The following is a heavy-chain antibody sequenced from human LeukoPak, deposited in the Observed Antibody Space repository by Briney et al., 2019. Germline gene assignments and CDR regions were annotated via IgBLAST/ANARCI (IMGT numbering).Heavy chain of an antibody. V-gene: IGHV3-7*01. CDR3: ARGYCSSTSCYDDAFDI. J-gene: IGHJ3*02. CDR1: GFTFSSYW. CDR2: IKQDGSEK. Sequence: GGSLRLSCAASGFTFSSYWMSWVRQAPGKGLEWVANIKQDGSEKYYVDSVKGRFTISRDNAKNSLYLQMNSLRAEDTAAYYCARGYCSSTSCYDDAFDIWGQGTMVTVSS. D-gene: IGHD2-2*01.